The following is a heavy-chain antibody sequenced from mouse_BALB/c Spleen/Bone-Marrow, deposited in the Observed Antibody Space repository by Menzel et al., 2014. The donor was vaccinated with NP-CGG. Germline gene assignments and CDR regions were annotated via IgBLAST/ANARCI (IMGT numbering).Heavy chain of an antibody. CDR2: INPDSSTI. CDR1: GFDFSRYW. J-gene: IGHJ2*01. Sequence: DVKLVESGGGLVQPGGSLKLSCAASGFDFSRYWMNWVRQAPGKGLEWIGEINPDSSTINYTPFLKDKFIISRDNAKNTLYLQMSKVRSEDKALYYCARPYYRYLYFDYWGQGTTLTVSS. CDR3: ARPYYRYLYFDY. V-gene: IGHV4-1*02. D-gene: IGHD2-14*01.